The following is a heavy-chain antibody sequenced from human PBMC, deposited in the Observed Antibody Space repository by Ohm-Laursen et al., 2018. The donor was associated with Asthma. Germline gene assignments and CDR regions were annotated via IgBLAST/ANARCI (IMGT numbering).Heavy chain of an antibody. CDR1: GGYIYNHW. J-gene: IGHJ4*02. CDR3: ARSIGWYSLDL. D-gene: IGHD6-19*01. Sequence: PSETLSLTWALSGGYIYNHWWGWVRQPPGKGLEWIAEISHSGAASFNPSLTSRVTISLDKSKTHFSLELTSVTAADTAVYYCARSIGWYSLDLWGQGTLVTVSS. CDR2: ISHSGAA. V-gene: IGHV4-4*02.